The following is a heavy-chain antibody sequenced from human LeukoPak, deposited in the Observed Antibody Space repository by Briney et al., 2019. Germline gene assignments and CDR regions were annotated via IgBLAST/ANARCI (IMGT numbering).Heavy chain of an antibody. J-gene: IGHJ6*02. CDR3: ARDSTGYRYGMDV. CDR1: GFTFSSYW. V-gene: IGHV3-7*01. Sequence: PGGSLRLSCAASGFTFSSYWMSWVRQAPGKGLEWVANIKQDGSEKYYVDSVKGRFTISRDNAKNSLYLQMNSLRAEDTAVYYCARDSTGYRYGMDVWGQGTTVTVSS. D-gene: IGHD6-13*01. CDR2: IKQDGSEK.